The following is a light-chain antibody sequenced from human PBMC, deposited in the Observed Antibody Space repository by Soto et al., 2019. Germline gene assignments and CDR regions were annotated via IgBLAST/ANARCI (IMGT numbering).Light chain of an antibody. Sequence: QSALTQPPSASGSPGQSVTISCTGTSSDVGGYNYVSWYQQHPGKAPKIILYEVNKRPSGVPDRFSGSKSGNTASLTVSGLQAEDEADYFCSSYAGSNNFVFGGGTKLTVL. CDR1: SSDVGGYNY. CDR3: SSYAGSNNFV. V-gene: IGLV2-8*01. J-gene: IGLJ3*02. CDR2: EVN.